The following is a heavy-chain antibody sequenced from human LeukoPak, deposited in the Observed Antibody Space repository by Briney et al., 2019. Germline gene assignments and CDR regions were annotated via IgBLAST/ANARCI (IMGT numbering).Heavy chain of an antibody. CDR1: GGSISSNSYY. J-gene: IGHJ5*02. D-gene: IGHD3-10*01. Sequence: SETLSLTCTVSGGSISSNSYYWGWIRQPPGKGLEWIGSICYSGSTYYNPSLKSRVTISVDTSKNQFSLKLSSVTAADTAVYYCARPQGTMVRGVISWFDPWGQGALVTASS. V-gene: IGHV4-39*01. CDR2: ICYSGST. CDR3: ARPQGTMVRGVISWFDP.